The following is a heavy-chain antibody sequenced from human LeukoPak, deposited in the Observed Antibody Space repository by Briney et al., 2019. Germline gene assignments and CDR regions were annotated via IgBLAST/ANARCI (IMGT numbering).Heavy chain of an antibody. Sequence: SETLSLTCAVYGGSFSGYYWSWIRQPRGKGLEWIGEINHSGSTNYNPSLKSRVTISVDTSKNQFSLKLSSVTAADTAVYYCARKGYSGSYGTNYWGQGTLVTVSS. J-gene: IGHJ4*02. CDR2: INHSGST. CDR1: GGSFSGYY. CDR3: ARKGYSGSYGTNY. V-gene: IGHV4-34*01. D-gene: IGHD1-26*01.